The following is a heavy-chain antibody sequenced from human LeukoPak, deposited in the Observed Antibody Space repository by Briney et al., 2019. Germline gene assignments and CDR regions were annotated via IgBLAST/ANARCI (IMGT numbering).Heavy chain of an antibody. J-gene: IGHJ6*03. V-gene: IGHV3-21*03. D-gene: IGHD2-15*01. CDR3: TRVPHGYCSGGSCYDYYYMDV. Sequence: GGSLRLSCAASGFTFNSYSMNWVRQAPGKGLEWVSSISGSRSYIYYADSVKGRFTISRDNAKNSLYLQMNSLKTEDTAVYYCTRVPHGYCSGGSCYDYYYMDVWGKGTTVTISS. CDR1: GFTFNSYS. CDR2: ISGSRSYI.